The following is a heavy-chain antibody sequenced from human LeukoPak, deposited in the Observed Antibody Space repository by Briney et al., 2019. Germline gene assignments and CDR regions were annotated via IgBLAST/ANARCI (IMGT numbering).Heavy chain of an antibody. J-gene: IGHJ4*02. CDR2: IIPSGGST. CDR1: GFTFSSYD. Sequence: GGSLGLSCAASGFTFSSYDMSWVRQVPGKGLEWVSAIIPSGGSTYYADSVKGRFTISRDNSKNTLYLQMSSLRAEDTAVYYCAKPSSGWYLFDYWGQGTLVTVSS. D-gene: IGHD6-19*01. CDR3: AKPSSGWYLFDY. V-gene: IGHV3-23*01.